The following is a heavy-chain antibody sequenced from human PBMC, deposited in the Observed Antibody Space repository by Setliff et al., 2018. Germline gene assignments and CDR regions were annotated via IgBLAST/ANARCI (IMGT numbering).Heavy chain of an antibody. J-gene: IGHJ3*02. CDR3: ASAGHSGSWFPFDAFHI. CDR2: ISRSSTYI. V-gene: IGHV3-21*01. D-gene: IGHD6-13*01. CDR1: GFTFSTHS. Sequence: GGSLRLSCAASGFTFSTHSMNWVRQAPGKGLEWVSSISRSSTYIYYADSMKGRFTISRDNAKNSLYLQMNSLRAEDTAVYYCASAGHSGSWFPFDAFHIWGQGTMVTVSS.